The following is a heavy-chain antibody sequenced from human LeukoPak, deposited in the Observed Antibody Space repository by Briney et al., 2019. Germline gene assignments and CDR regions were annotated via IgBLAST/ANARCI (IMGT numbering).Heavy chain of an antibody. J-gene: IGHJ4*02. Sequence: PGGSLRLSCAASGFTFSSYSMNWVRQAPGKGLEWVSSISSSSSYIYYADSVKGRFTISRGNAKNSLYLQMNSLRAEDTAVYYCATYCGGDCYSIKRDLRADYWGQGTLVTVSS. D-gene: IGHD2-21*02. CDR3: ATYCGGDCYSIKRDLRADY. V-gene: IGHV3-21*01. CDR2: ISSSSSYI. CDR1: GFTFSSYS.